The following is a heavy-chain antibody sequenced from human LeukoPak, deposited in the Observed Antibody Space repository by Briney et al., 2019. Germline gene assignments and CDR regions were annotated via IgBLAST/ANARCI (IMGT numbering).Heavy chain of an antibody. CDR3: ASLIAVAGEYYFDY. Sequence: SETLSLTCTVSGGSISYFWTWIRQPAGKGLEWIGRIHSSGGTNYNPSLKSRVTISVDTSKNQFSLKLSSVTAADTAVYYCASLIAVAGEYYFDYWGQGTLVTVSS. CDR1: GGSISYF. CDR2: IHSSGGT. J-gene: IGHJ4*02. D-gene: IGHD6-19*01. V-gene: IGHV4-4*07.